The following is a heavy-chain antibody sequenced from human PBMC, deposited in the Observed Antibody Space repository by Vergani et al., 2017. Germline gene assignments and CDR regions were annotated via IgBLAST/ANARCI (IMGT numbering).Heavy chain of an antibody. Sequence: QVQLQEWGAGLLKTSETLSLTCGVSGGSFSDYYWSWIRQAPGMGLEWIGEVNHGGSTNYNPSLKSRVAISVDTSKNQFSLQLTSVTAADSALYFCASIADAPKRRKPPPDYGGQGILVTVSS. J-gene: IGHJ4*02. V-gene: IGHV4-34*01. CDR3: ASIADAPKRRKPPPDY. D-gene: IGHD3-16*02. CDR2: VNHGGST. CDR1: GGSFSDYY.